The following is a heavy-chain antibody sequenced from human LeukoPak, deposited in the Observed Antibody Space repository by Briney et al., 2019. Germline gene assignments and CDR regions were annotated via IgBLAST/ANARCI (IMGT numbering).Heavy chain of an antibody. Sequence: TGGSLRLSCAASGFTFTTYGMHWVRQAPGKGLEWVALISFDGSEKYYAESVKGRFTISRDNSKNTLYLQMNSVRVEDTAVYLCAKDVKMFRGPMLMRHFDYCGHGTLVTVSS. J-gene: IGHJ4*01. CDR1: GFTFTTYG. V-gene: IGHV3-30*18. CDR2: ISFDGSEK. D-gene: IGHD3-16*01. CDR3: AKDVKMFRGPMLMRHFDY.